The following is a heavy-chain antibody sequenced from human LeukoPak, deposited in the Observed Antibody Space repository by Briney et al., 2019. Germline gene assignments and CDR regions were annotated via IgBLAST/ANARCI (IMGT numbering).Heavy chain of an antibody. J-gene: IGHJ3*02. CDR3: ARLPRVWRAFDI. D-gene: IGHD6-6*01. CDR1: GGSISNHF. CDR2: IYYSGST. V-gene: IGHV4-59*08. Sequence: SETLSLTCTVSGGSISNHFGSWIRQPPGKGLEWIGYIYYSGSTYYNPSLKSRVTISVDTSKNQFSLKLSSVTAADTAVYYCARLPRVWRAFDIWGQGTMVTVSS.